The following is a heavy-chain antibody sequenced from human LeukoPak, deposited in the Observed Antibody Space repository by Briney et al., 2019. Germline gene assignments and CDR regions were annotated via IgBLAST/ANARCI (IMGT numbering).Heavy chain of an antibody. CDR3: ARGGDYYGSSYGMDV. CDR1: GFTFSSYW. J-gene: IGHJ6*02. Sequence: GGSLRLSCAASGFTFSSYWMHWVRQAPGKGLVWVSRINSDGGSTSYADSVKGRFTISRDNAKNTLYLQMNSLRAEDTAVYYCARGGDYYGSSYGMDVWGQGTTVTVSS. CDR2: INSDGGST. V-gene: IGHV3-74*01. D-gene: IGHD3-10*01.